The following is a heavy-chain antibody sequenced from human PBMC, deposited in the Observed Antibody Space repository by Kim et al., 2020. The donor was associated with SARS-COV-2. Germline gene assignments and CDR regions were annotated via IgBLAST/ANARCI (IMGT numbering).Heavy chain of an antibody. CDR3: SRSPIFGATKESFDY. D-gene: IGHD3-3*02. V-gene: IGHV4-38-2*01. CDR1: GDSVSSRYY. CDR2: IYSSGST. Sequence: SETLSLTCGVSGDSVSSRYYWGWIRRPPGKGLEWIGNIYSSGSTYYNPSLQSRVTMSVDTSRNQFSLSLRSVTAADTAVYFCSRSPIFGATKESFDYWGRGTLVTVSS. J-gene: IGHJ4*02.